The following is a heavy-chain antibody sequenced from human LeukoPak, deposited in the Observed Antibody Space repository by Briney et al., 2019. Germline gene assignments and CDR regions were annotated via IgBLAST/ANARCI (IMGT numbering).Heavy chain of an antibody. CDR2: INPNSGGT. D-gene: IGHD5-24*01. CDR1: GYTFTGYY. CDR3: ARGDGWIIDY. V-gene: IGHV1-2*02. Sequence: GASVKVSCKASGYTFTGYYMHWVRQAPGQGLEWIGWINPNSGGTIYAQKFQGRVTMTRVTSINTADMELNRLRSDDTAVYYCARGDGWIIDYWGQGTLVTVSS. J-gene: IGHJ4*02.